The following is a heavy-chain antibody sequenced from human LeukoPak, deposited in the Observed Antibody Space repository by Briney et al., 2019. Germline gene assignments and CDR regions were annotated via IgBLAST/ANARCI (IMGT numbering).Heavy chain of an antibody. V-gene: IGHV4-59*01. CDR2: VSYSGST. J-gene: IGHJ4*02. Sequence: SETLSHTCTVSGGSISTYYWSWIRQPPGKGLEWIGYVSYSGSTNYNSSLKSRVTISVVTSKNQFSLRLTSVTAADTAVYYCGGSWSGYSAIDYWGQGSLVTVSS. D-gene: IGHD3-3*01. CDR3: GGSWSGYSAIDY. CDR1: GGSISTYY.